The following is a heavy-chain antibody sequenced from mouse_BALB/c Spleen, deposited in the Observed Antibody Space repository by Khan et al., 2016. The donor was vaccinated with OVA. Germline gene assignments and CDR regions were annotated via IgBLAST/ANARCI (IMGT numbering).Heavy chain of an antibody. CDR1: GFSLSRYS. CDR2: IWGDGST. V-gene: IGHV2-6-4*01. J-gene: IGHJ1*01. Sequence: MQLQESGPGLVAPSQSLSITCTVSGFSLSRYSVHWVRQPPGKGLEWLGMIWGDGSTDYNSALKSRLSISKDNSKSQVFLKMNSLQTDDTAMYYCARNHYGGGYWYFDVWGAGTTVTVSS. D-gene: IGHD1-1*01. CDR3: ARNHYGGGYWYFDV.